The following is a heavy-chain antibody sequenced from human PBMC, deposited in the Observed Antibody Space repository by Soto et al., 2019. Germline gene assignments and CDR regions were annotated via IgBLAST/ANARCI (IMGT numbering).Heavy chain of an antibody. V-gene: IGHV4-30-4*01. CDR3: AKIGNDSSGYYYFDY. CDR2: IYYSGST. CDR1: GGSLSSGDYY. D-gene: IGHD3-22*01. J-gene: IGHJ4*02. Sequence: NPSETLSLTCTVSGGSLSSGDYYWSWIRQPPGKGLEWIGYIYYSGSTYYNPSLKSRVTISVDTSKNQFSLKLSSVTAADTAVYYCAKIGNDSSGYYYFDYWGQGTLVTVSS.